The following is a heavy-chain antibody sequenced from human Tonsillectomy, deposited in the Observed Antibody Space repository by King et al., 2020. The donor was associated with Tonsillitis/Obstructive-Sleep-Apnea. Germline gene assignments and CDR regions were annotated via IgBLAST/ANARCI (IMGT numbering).Heavy chain of an antibody. Sequence: QLVQSGAEVKKPGESLRISCKGSGYSFTSYWITWGRQMPGKSLEWMGRIDPSDAYTNYSPSFQGHVTISAAKSISTAYLQWSSLKASDTAIDYGARLDYGGTSPGEDYWGQGTLVTVSS. CDR3: ARLDYGGTSPGEDY. V-gene: IGHV5-10-1*01. CDR2: IDPSDAYT. J-gene: IGHJ4*02. D-gene: IGHD4-23*01. CDR1: GYSFTSYW.